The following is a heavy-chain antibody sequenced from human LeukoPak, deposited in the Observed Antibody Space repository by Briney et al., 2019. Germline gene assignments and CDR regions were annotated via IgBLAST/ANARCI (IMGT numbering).Heavy chain of an antibody. J-gene: IGHJ6*03. Sequence: GGSLRLSCAASGFTFSSYAMSWVRQAPGKGLEWVSAISGSGGSTYYADSVKGRFTISRDNSKNTLYLQMNSLRAEDTAVYYCAKYIVGATIVNYMDVWGKGTTVTVSS. D-gene: IGHD1-26*01. CDR1: GFTFSSYA. CDR2: ISGSGGST. V-gene: IGHV3-23*01. CDR3: AKYIVGATIVNYMDV.